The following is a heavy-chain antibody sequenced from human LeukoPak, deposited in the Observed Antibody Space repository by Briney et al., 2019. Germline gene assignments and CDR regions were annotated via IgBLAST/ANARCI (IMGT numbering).Heavy chain of an antibody. CDR3: ARAPYDILTGYYGMDV. CDR1: GYTFTGYY. CDR2: INPNSGGT. J-gene: IGHJ6*02. Sequence: ASVKVSCKASGYTFTGYYMHWVRQAPGQGLEWMGWINPNSGGTNYAQKFQGRVTMTRDTSISTAYMELSRLRSDDTAVYYCARAPYDILTGYYGMDVWGQGTTVTVSS. D-gene: IGHD3-9*01. V-gene: IGHV1-2*02.